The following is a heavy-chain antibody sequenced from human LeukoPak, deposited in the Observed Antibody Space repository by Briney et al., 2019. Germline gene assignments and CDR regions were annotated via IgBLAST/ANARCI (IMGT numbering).Heavy chain of an antibody. Sequence: PSETLSLTCTVSGGSISSYYWSWIRQPPGKGLEWIGYIYYSGSTNYNPSLKSRVTISVDTSKNQFSLKLSSVTAADTAVYYCARWTSIAARPGDYWGQGTLVTVSS. CDR3: ARWTSIAARPGDY. J-gene: IGHJ4*02. CDR2: IYYSGST. CDR1: GGSISSYY. D-gene: IGHD6-6*01. V-gene: IGHV4-59*01.